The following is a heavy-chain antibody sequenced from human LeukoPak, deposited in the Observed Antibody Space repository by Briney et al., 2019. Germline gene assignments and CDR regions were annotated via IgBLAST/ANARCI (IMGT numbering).Heavy chain of an antibody. J-gene: IGHJ4*02. Sequence: GGSLRLSCAASGFAFSNYAMRWVRQAPGKGLEWVSGISGSGSGTYYSDSVRGRFTISRDNSKNTLYLQMNTLRAEDTAVYYCAKAPRAVGTPIFEYWGQGTLVTVSS. CDR1: GFAFSNYA. D-gene: IGHD6-13*01. V-gene: IGHV3-23*01. CDR2: ISGSGSGT. CDR3: AKAPRAVGTPIFEY.